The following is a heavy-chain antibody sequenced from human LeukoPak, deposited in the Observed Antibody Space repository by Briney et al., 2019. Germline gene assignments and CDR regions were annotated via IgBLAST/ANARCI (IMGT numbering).Heavy chain of an antibody. J-gene: IGHJ4*02. CDR2: ISYDGGHK. CDR1: GFTFSSYA. CDR3: ARDGSYYDFLSGPIDY. Sequence: GGSLKLSWAASGFTFSSYAMHWVRQAPGKGLEWVAVISYDGGHKYYADSVKGRFTISRDNSKNTLFLQMNSLRAEDTTVYYCARDGSYYDFLSGPIDYWGQGTLLTVPS. V-gene: IGHV3-30-3*01. D-gene: IGHD3-3*01.